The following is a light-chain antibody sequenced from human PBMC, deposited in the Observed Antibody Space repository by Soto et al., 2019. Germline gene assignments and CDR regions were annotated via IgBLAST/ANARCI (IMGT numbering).Light chain of an antibody. Sequence: EIVLTQSPATLSLSPGERATLSCRASQSVSSYLAWYQQKPGQAPRLLIYDASNRATGIPARFSGNGSGTDFTLTISSLEPEDFAVYYCQQRSNWLLTFGGGTKVEIK. CDR3: QQRSNWLLT. CDR1: QSVSSY. J-gene: IGKJ4*01. V-gene: IGKV3-11*01. CDR2: DAS.